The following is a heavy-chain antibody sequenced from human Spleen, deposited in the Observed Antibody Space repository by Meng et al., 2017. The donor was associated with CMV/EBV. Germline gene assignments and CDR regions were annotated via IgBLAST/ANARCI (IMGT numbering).Heavy chain of an antibody. Sequence: SVKVSCKASGGTFSSYAISWVRQAPGQGLEWMGGIIPIFGTANYAQKFQGRVTITTDESTSTAYMELSSLRSEDTAVYYCARRADSSGYYGAFDIWGQGTMVTVSS. J-gene: IGHJ3*02. CDR2: IIPIFGTA. CDR1: GGTFSSYA. D-gene: IGHD3-22*01. V-gene: IGHV1-69*05. CDR3: ARRADSSGYYGAFDI.